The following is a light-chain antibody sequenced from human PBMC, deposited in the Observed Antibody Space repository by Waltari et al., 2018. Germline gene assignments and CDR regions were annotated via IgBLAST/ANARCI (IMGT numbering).Light chain of an antibody. V-gene: IGKV1-5*03. CDR3: QQYNIYST. J-gene: IGKJ2*01. CDR2: KAS. CDR1: QTINSW. Sequence: DIQMTQSPSTLSASVGDRVTITCRASQTINSWLAWYQQKPGKAPKLLIYKASNLETGVPSRFSGSGSETEFTLTISGLQPDDFATYYCQQYNIYSTFGQGTKLEL.